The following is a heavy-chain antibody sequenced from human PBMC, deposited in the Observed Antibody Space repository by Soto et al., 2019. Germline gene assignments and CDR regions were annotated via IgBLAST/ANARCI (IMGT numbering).Heavy chain of an antibody. CDR2: ISSSLGHT. CDR3: AANWNFGLNF. CDR1: GFDFSDFH. V-gene: IGHV3-11*03. D-gene: IGHD1-1*01. Sequence: GGSLRLSCVASGFDFSDFHISWVRQAPGKGLEWISYISSSLGHTDYAESVKGRFTISRDNAKSSVFLEMSDLRSDDTAVYYCAANWNFGLNFWGQGTLVTASS. J-gene: IGHJ4*02.